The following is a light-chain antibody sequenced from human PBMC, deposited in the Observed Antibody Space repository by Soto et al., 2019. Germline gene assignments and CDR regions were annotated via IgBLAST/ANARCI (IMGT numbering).Light chain of an antibody. J-gene: IGLJ2*01. Sequence: QSVLTQPPSVSGAPGQRVTISCTGSSSNIGAGYDVHWYQQLPGTAPKLLIYGNSNRPSGVPDRLSGSKSGTSASLAITGLQAEDEADYYCQSYDSSLSAYVVFGGGTKVTVL. CDR3: QSYDSSLSAYVV. V-gene: IGLV1-40*01. CDR1: SSNIGAGYD. CDR2: GNS.